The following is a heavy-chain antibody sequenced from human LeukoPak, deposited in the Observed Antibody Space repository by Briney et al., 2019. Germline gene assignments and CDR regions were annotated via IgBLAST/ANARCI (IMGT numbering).Heavy chain of an antibody. CDR2: ISGTGYYI. V-gene: IGHV3-21*01. D-gene: IGHD3-9*01. CDR1: GLTFSNLG. J-gene: IGHJ3*02. CDR3: ARDHRFRYYDILTGYPDAFDI. Sequence: PGGSLRLSCAASGLTFSNLGMNWVRQAPGKGLEWVAYISGTGYYIYYADSVKGRFTISRDNANNSLYLQMNSLRGEDTAVYFCARDHRFRYYDILTGYPDAFDIWGQGTMVTVSS.